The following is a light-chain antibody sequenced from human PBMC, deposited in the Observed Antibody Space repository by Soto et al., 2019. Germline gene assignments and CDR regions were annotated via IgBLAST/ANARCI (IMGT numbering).Light chain of an antibody. CDR3: SSFTRSSTRV. V-gene: IGLV2-14*03. CDR1: SSDVGAYDY. J-gene: IGLJ1*01. CDR2: EVS. Sequence: QSALTQPASVSGSPGQSIAISCTGTSSDVGAYDYVSWYQQHPDKAPKLMIYEVSNRPSGVSNRFSGSKSVNTATLTISGLQAEDEADYYCSSFTRSSTRVFGTGTKVPVL.